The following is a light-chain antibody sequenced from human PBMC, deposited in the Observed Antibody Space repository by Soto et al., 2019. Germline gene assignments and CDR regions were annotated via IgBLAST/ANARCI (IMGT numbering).Light chain of an antibody. CDR1: QSISSY. V-gene: IGKV1-39*01. CDR3: QQRCSTPQT. Sequence: DIQMTQSPSSLSASVGDRVTITCRASQSISSYLSWYQQKPGKAPKLLINVASTLQSGVPSRFSGSGSGTDFTLAISSLQPEDFATYYCQQRCSTPQTFGGGTRVEIK. CDR2: VAS. J-gene: IGKJ4*01.